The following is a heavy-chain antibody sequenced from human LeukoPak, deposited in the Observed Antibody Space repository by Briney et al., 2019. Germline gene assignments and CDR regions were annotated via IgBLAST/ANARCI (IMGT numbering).Heavy chain of an antibody. CDR1: GGSISSGGYY. Sequence: SETLSLTCTVSGGSISSGGYYWSWIRQPPEKGLEWIGEINHSGNTNYNPSLKSRVTMSVDTSKNQFSLKLSSVTAADTAVYYCAAAGDITWFDPWGQGTLVTVSS. CDR3: AAAGDITWFDP. D-gene: IGHD3-9*01. J-gene: IGHJ5*02. CDR2: INHSGNT. V-gene: IGHV4-39*07.